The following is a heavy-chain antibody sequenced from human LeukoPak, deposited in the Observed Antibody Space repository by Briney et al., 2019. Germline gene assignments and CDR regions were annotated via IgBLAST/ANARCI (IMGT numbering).Heavy chain of an antibody. CDR2: IYHSGST. D-gene: IGHD2-8*02. J-gene: IGHJ4*02. CDR3: ARVWVGYPGGY. CDR1: GYSISSGYY. V-gene: IGHV4-38-2*02. Sequence: SETLSLTCTVSGYSISSGYYWGWIRQPPGKGLEWIGSIYHSGSTYYNPSLKSRVIISVNTSKSQFSLKLSSVTASDTAVYYCARVWVGYPGGYWGQGTLVTVSS.